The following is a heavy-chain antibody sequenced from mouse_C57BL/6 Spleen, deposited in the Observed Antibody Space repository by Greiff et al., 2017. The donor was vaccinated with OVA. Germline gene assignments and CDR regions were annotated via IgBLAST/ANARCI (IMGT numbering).Heavy chain of an antibody. Sequence: EVQGVESGGGLVQPGGSMKLSCVASGFTFSNYWMNWVRQSPEKGLEWVAQIRLKSDNYATHYAESVKGRFTISRDDSKSSVYLQMNNLRAEDTGIYYCTGLYYYGLYAMDYWGQGTSVTVSS. CDR2: IRLKSDNYAT. CDR3: TGLYYYGLYAMDY. J-gene: IGHJ4*01. CDR1: GFTFSNYW. D-gene: IGHD1-1*01. V-gene: IGHV6-3*01.